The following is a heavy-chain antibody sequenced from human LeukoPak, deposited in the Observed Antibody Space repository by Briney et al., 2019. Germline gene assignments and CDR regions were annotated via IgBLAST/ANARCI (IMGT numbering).Heavy chain of an antibody. V-gene: IGHV3-48*03. CDR3: ARSGGLDY. CDR2: IRSSGSTI. D-gene: IGHD6-25*01. J-gene: IGHJ4*02. Sequence: PGGSLRLSCAASGFTFSSYDMNWVRQAPGKDLEWVSFIRSSGSTIYYADSVKGRFTISRDNAKNSLYLQMNNLRAEDTAVYYCARSGGLDYWGQGMLVAVSS. CDR1: GFTFSSYD.